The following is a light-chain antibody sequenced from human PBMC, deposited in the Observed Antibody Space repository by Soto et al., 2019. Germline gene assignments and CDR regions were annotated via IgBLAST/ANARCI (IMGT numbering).Light chain of an antibody. CDR2: DVT. Sequence: QSALTQPASVSGSPGQSITISCTGTSSDVGGYNFVSWYQHHPGKAPKLIIYDVTNRPSGTSNRFSGSKSGNTASLTISGLQAEDEADCYCTSYTSSITYVFGTGTKVTVL. CDR1: SSDVGGYNF. CDR3: TSYTSSITYV. V-gene: IGLV2-14*03. J-gene: IGLJ1*01.